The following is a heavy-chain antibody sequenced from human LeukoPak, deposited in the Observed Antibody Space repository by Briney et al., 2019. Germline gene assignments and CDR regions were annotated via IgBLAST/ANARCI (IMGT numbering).Heavy chain of an antibody. CDR3: AGIEAGGGFSNWYDP. CDR1: GGSVSSYY. D-gene: IGHD6-13*01. V-gene: IGHV4-59*08. Sequence: PSETLSLTCTVSGGSVSSYYWSWIRQPPGKGLEWIGYIYYSGSSNYNLSLKGRVTISVDTSKNHFSLKLSSVTAADTAVYYCAGIEAGGGFSNWYDPWGQGTLVTVSS. J-gene: IGHJ5*02. CDR2: IYYSGSS.